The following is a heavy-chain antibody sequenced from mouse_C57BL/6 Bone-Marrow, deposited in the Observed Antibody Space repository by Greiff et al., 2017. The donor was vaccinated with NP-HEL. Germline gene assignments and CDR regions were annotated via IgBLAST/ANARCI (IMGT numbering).Heavy chain of an antibody. CDR1: GFTFSSYA. CDR3: TRDPMIKAMDY. V-gene: IGHV5-9-1*02. D-gene: IGHD2-4*01. CDR2: ISRGGDYI. J-gene: IGHJ4*01. Sequence: EVQLVESGEGLVKPGGSLKLSCAASGFTFSSYAMSWVRQTPEKRLEWVAYISRGGDYIYYADTVKGRFTISRDNARNTLYLQMSSLKSEDTAMYYCTRDPMIKAMDYWGQGTSVTVSS.